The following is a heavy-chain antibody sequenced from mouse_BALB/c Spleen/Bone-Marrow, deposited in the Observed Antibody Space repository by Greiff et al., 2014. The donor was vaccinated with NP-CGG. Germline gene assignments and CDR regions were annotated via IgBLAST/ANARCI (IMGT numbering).Heavy chain of an antibody. CDR2: FYPGSGXI. Sequence: QVQLQQSGAELVKPGASVKLSCKASGYTFTEYIIHWVKQRSGQGLEWIGWFYPGSGXIXXXXXXXEXXXXTXXKSSSTVYMELSRLTSEDSAVYFCARHEDRLRAWFAYWGQGTLVTVSA. J-gene: IGHJ3*01. CDR3: ARHEDRLRAWFAY. V-gene: IGHV1-62-2*01. CDR1: GYTFTEYI. D-gene: IGHD3-2*02.